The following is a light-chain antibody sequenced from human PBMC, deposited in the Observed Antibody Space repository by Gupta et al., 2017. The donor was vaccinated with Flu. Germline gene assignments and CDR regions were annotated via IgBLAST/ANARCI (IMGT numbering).Light chain of an antibody. V-gene: IGKV1-5*03. CDR3: QQEDNYPYA. J-gene: IGKJ2*01. Sequence: IQMTHSPSSLSASVGDRVTITCRASQNISNWLAWYQQKPGKAPKFLIYKASRLESGVPSRFSGSGSGTEFTLTISSLQPDDFATYYCQQEDNYPYAFGQGTKMDIK. CDR1: QNISNW. CDR2: KAS.